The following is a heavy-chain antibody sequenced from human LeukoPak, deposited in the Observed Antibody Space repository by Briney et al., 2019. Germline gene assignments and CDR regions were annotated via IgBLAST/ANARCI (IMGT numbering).Heavy chain of an antibody. V-gene: IGHV1-69*13. CDR2: IIPIFGTA. Sequence: ASVKVSCKASGGTFSRYAISWVRQAPGQGLEWMGGIIPIFGTANYAQKFQGRVTITADESTSTAYMEVSSLRSEDTAVYYCARDLGGDYYDSSGYYYDYWGQGTLVTVSS. D-gene: IGHD3-22*01. CDR1: GGTFSRYA. CDR3: ARDLGGDYYDSSGYYYDY. J-gene: IGHJ4*02.